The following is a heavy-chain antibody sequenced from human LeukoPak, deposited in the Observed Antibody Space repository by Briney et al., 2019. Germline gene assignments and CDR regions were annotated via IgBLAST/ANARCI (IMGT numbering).Heavy chain of an antibody. Sequence: PGGSLRLSCAASGFTFSSYGMHWVRQAPGKGLEWVAFIRYDGSNKYYADSVKSRFTISRDNSKNTLYLQMNSLRAEDTAVYYCAKALPYYDFTDAFDIWGQGTMVTVSS. V-gene: IGHV3-30*02. CDR1: GFTFSSYG. CDR3: AKALPYYDFTDAFDI. CDR2: IRYDGSNK. D-gene: IGHD3-3*01. J-gene: IGHJ3*02.